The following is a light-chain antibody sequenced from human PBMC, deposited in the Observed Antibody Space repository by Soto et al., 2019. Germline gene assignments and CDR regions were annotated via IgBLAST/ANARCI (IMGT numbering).Light chain of an antibody. CDR3: QQSYSTPRT. Sequence: DSEMTQSRSSLSASVGLRFTITCRTSQDIRSYLNWYQQRPGKAPKIVIYATSSLQSGVPSRFSGSGYGTDFDLTISSLQTEDFATYYCQQSYSTPRTFGQGTKVDIK. V-gene: IGKV1-39*01. CDR1: QDIRSY. J-gene: IGKJ2*01. CDR2: ATS.